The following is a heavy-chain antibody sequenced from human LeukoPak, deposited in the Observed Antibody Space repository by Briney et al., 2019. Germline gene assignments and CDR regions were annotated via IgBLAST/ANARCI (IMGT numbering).Heavy chain of an antibody. CDR3: ARDRPLRYYYDSSGYIDY. V-gene: IGHV3-48*01. D-gene: IGHD3-22*01. J-gene: IGHJ4*02. Sequence: GGSLRLSCAASGFTFSSYSMNWVRQAPGKGLEWVSYISSSSSTIYYADSVKVRFTISRDNAKNSLYLQMNSLRAEDTAVYYCARDRPLRYYYDSSGYIDYWGQGTLVTVSS. CDR2: ISSSSSTI. CDR1: GFTFSSYS.